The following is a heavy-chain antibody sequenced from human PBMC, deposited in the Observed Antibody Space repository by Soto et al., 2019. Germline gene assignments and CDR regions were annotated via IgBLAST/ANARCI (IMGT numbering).Heavy chain of an antibody. Sequence: SETLSLTCAVYGGSFSGYYWSWIRQPPGKGLEWIGEINHSGSTNYNPSLKSRVTISVDTSKNQFSLKLSSVTAADTAVYYCARSRAGRYGGSYGAYYYGMDVWGQGTTVTVSS. J-gene: IGHJ6*02. V-gene: IGHV4-34*01. CDR3: ARSRAGRYGGSYGAYYYGMDV. CDR1: GGSFSGYY. D-gene: IGHD1-26*01. CDR2: INHSGST.